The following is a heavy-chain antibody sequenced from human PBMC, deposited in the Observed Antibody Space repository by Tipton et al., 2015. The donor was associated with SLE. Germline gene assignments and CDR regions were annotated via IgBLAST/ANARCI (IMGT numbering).Heavy chain of an antibody. J-gene: IGHJ6*02. CDR3: ARDGVVHGMDV. Sequence: LRLSCAASGFTFSSYSMNWVRQAPGKGLEWVSSISSSSSYIYYADSVKGRFTISRDNAKNSLYLQMNSLRAEDTAVYYCARDGVVHGMDVWGQGTTVTVSS. CDR2: ISSSSSYI. D-gene: IGHD2-15*01. V-gene: IGHV3-21*03. CDR1: GFTFSSYS.